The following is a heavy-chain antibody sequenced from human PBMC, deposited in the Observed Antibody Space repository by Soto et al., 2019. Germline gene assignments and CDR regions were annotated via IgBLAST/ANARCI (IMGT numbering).Heavy chain of an antibody. CDR1: GFTFSSYA. J-gene: IGHJ4*02. D-gene: IGHD3-9*01. CDR2: ISGSGGST. Sequence: GGSLRLSCAASGFTFSSYAMSWVRQAPGKGLKWVSAISGSGGSTYYADSVKGRFTISRDNSKNTLYLQMSSLRAEDTAVYYCAKDHYDILTGYYKGYFDYWGQGTLVTVSS. V-gene: IGHV3-23*01. CDR3: AKDHYDILTGYYKGYFDY.